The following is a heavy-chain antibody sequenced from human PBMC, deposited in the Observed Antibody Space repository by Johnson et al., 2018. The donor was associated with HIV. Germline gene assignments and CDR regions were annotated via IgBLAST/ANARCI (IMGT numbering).Heavy chain of an antibody. Sequence: QVQVVESGGGLVKPGGSLRLSCAASGFTFSDSDMNWIRQAPGKGLEWIAYISSGGSGMNYADSVKGRFTVSRDNAKKSLYLQMDSLRVDDTAIYSCARRGGTGYSEPIDFWGQGTMVTVSS. CDR2: ISSGGSGM. CDR3: ARRGGTGYSEPIDF. J-gene: IGHJ3*01. V-gene: IGHV3-11*04. CDR1: GFTFSDSD. D-gene: IGHD2-15*01.